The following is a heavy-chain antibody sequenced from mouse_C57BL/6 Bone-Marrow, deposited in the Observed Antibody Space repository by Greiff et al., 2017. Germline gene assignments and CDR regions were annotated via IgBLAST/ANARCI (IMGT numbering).Heavy chain of an antibody. CDR1: GYSITSGYY. J-gene: IGHJ4*01. CDR3: ARDYYGSSYPYYAMDY. D-gene: IGHD1-1*01. V-gene: IGHV3-6*01. CDR2: ISYDGSN. Sequence: EVKLQESGPGLVKPSQSLSLTCSVTGYSITSGYYWNWIRQFPGNKLEWMGYISYDGSNNYNPSLKNRISITRDTSKNQFFLKLNSVTTEDTATYYCARDYYGSSYPYYAMDYWGQGTSVTVSS.